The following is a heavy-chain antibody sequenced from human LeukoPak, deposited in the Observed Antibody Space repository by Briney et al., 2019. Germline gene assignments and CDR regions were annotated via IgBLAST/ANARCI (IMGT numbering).Heavy chain of an antibody. J-gene: IGHJ4*02. CDR3: ARDQGGYFDY. CDR1: GFTFSSYA. V-gene: IGHV3-30-3*01. D-gene: IGHD3-16*01. CDR2: ISYDGSNK. Sequence: PGGSLRLSCAASGFTFSSYAMHWVRQAPGKGLEWVAVISYDGSNKYYADSVKGRFTISRDNSKNTLYLQMNSLRAEDTAVYYCARDQGGYFDYWGQGTLVTVFS.